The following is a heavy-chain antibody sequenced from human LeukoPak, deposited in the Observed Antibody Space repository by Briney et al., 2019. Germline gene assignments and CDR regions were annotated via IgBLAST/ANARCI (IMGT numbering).Heavy chain of an antibody. D-gene: IGHD6-19*01. CDR3: ARGWSGYSSGWYDY. CDR2: INHSGST. V-gene: IGHV4-34*01. Sequence: SETLSLTCAVYGGSFSGYYWSWIRHPPGKGLEWIGEINHSGSTNYNPSLKSRVTISVDTSKNQFSLKLSSVTAADTAVYYCARGWSGYSSGWYDYWGQGTLVTVSS. CDR1: GGSFSGYY. J-gene: IGHJ4*02.